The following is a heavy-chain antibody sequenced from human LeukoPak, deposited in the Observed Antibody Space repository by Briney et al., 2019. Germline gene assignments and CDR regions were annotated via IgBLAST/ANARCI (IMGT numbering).Heavy chain of an antibody. CDR3: ARGAGYNYPYYFDY. CDR1: GFTVSSNY. V-gene: IGHV3-53*01. CDR2: IYGGGNI. D-gene: IGHD5-24*01. J-gene: IGHJ4*02. Sequence: GGSLRLSCAASGFTVSSNYMNWVRQAPGKGLEWVSVIYGGGNIYYADSVKGRFTISRDNSKNTLYLQMNGLRAEDTAVYYCARGAGYNYPYYFDYWGQGTLVTVSS.